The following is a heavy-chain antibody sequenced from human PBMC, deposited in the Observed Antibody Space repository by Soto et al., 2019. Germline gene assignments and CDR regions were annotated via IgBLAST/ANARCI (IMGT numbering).Heavy chain of an antibody. Sequence: TLSLTCTVPGGSISSGDYYWSWIRQPPGKGLEWIGYIYYSGSTYYNPSLKSRVTISVDTSKNQFSLKLSSVTAADTAVYYCARSVYDSSGYYFDYWGQGTLVTVSS. J-gene: IGHJ4*02. CDR2: IYYSGST. D-gene: IGHD3-22*01. CDR1: GGSISSGDYY. V-gene: IGHV4-30-4*01. CDR3: ARSVYDSSGYYFDY.